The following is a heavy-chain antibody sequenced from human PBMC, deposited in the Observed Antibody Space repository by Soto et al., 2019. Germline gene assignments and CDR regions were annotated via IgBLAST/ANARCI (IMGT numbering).Heavy chain of an antibody. CDR1: GGSISSDDW. D-gene: IGHD5-12*01. J-gene: IGHJ6*02. Sequence: QVQLQESGPGLVKPSGTLSLTCAVSGGSISSDDWWNWVRQPPGKGLEWIGEIYHSGSTNYNPSLKSRVTISVDKSKNQFSLKRSSVTAADTAVYYCARLRGYRGLYGMDVWGQGTTVIVSS. CDR3: ARLRGYRGLYGMDV. CDR2: IYHSGST. V-gene: IGHV4-4*02.